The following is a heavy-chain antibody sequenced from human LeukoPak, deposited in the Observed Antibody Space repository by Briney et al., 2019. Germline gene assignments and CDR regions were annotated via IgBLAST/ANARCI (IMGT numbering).Heavy chain of an antibody. CDR2: IIAYNGNT. D-gene: IGHD2-2*02. V-gene: IGHV1-18*01. CDR3: ARDMGGDYCSSTSCYNHWFDP. CDR1: GYTFTSYG. Sequence: GASVKVSCKASGYTFTSYGISWVRQAPGQGLEWMGWIIAYNGNTNYAQKLQGRVTMTTDTSTSTAYMELRSLRSDDTAVYYCARDMGGDYCSSTSCYNHWFDPWGQGTLVTVSS. J-gene: IGHJ5*02.